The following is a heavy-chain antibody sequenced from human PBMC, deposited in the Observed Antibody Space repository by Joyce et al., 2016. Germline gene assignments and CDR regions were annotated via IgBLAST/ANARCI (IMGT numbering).Heavy chain of an antibody. CDR2: IYYSGST. D-gene: IGHD7-27*01. CDR3: ARGLGTPYGMDV. V-gene: IGHV4-59*11. CDR1: GGSISIHY. J-gene: IGHJ6*02. Sequence: QVQLQESGPGLVKPSETLSLTCTVSGGSISIHYWSWIRQPPGKRLEWMGYIYYSGSTTYHPSLKSRGTISVDTSKNQFSLKLRSVSAADTAVYYCARGLGTPYGMDVWGQGTTVTVSS.